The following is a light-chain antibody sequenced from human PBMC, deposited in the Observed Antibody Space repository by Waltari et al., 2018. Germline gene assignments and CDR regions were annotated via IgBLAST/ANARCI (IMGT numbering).Light chain of an antibody. CDR1: HIGSKS. CDR2: DDD. CDR3: QVWDNYADLVI. Sequence: SSVLTQPPSVSVAPGQPATITCGGNHIGSKSVHWYQQKPGQAPVLVVYDDDVRPPGIPERISGSNSANTASLTINRVEVGDEAAYFCQVWDNYADLVIFGGGTKLTVL. V-gene: IGLV3-21*02. J-gene: IGLJ2*01.